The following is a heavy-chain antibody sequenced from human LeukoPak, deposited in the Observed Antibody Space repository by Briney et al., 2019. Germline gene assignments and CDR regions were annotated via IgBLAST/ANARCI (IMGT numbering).Heavy chain of an antibody. CDR3: ARRYSGYWPFDP. CDR1: GGSISSYY. J-gene: IGHJ5*02. Sequence: SETLSLTCTVSGGSISSYYWSWIRQPPGKGLEWIGYIYYSGSTNYNPSLKSRVTISVDTSKNQFSLKLSSVTAADTAVYYCARRYSGYWPFDPWGQGTLVTVSS. D-gene: IGHD5-12*01. CDR2: IYYSGST. V-gene: IGHV4-59*01.